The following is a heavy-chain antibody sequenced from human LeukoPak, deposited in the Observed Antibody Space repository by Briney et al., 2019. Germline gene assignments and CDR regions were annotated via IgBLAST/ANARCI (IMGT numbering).Heavy chain of an antibody. Sequence: SETLSLTCAVSGGSISSGSYYWSWIRQSPGKGLEWIGYIYYTGSTHYNPSLKSRVTISADTSKNEFSLKLNSVTAADTAVYYCASRKLGNDYWGQGTLVTVSS. J-gene: IGHJ4*02. CDR1: GGSISSGSYY. V-gene: IGHV4-61*01. D-gene: IGHD7-27*01. CDR3: ASRKLGNDY. CDR2: IYYTGST.